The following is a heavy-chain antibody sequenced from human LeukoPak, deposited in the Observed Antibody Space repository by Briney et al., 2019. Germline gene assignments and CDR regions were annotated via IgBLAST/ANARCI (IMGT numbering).Heavy chain of an antibody. D-gene: IGHD3-3*01. CDR2: IYYSGST. Sequence: SETQSLTCTVSGGSISSSSYYWGWIRQPPGKGLEWIGSIYYSGSTYYNPSLKSRVTISVDTSKNQFSLKLSSVTAADTAVYYCARHGRGIFGVVSDYWGQGTLVTVSS. V-gene: IGHV4-39*01. CDR1: GGSISSSSYY. CDR3: ARHGRGIFGVVSDY. J-gene: IGHJ4*02.